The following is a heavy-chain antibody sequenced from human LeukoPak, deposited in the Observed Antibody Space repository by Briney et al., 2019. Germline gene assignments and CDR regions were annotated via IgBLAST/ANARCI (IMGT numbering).Heavy chain of an antibody. CDR1: GGSISSYY. CDR3: ARAPGIMSGNWRFDY. Sequence: SETLSLTCTVSGGSISSYYWNWIRQPPGKGLEWIGYIYYSGSTNYNPSLKSRVTISVDTSKNQFSLKLSSVTAADTAVYYCARAPGIMSGNWRFDYWGQGTLVTVSS. CDR2: IYYSGST. J-gene: IGHJ4*02. V-gene: IGHV4-59*08. D-gene: IGHD3-16*01.